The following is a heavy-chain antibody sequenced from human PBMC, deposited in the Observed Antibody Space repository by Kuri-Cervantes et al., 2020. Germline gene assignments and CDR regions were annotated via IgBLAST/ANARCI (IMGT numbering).Heavy chain of an antibody. CDR1: GYSISSGYY. V-gene: IGHV4-38-2*01. D-gene: IGHD2-2*01. J-gene: IGHJ2*01. Sequence: SETLSLTCAVSGYSISSGYYWGWIRQPPGKGLEWIGSIYHSGSTYYNPSLKSRVTISVDTSKNQFSLKLSSVTAADTAVYYCARANDCSSTSCKTTWYFDRWGRGTLVTDSS. CDR2: IYHSGST. CDR3: ARANDCSSTSCKTTWYFDR.